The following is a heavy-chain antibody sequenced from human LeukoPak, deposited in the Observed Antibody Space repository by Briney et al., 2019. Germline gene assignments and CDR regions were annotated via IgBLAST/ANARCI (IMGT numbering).Heavy chain of an antibody. CDR1: GFTFSSKW. CDR3: ARERPDSRNLDS. CDR2: IRYDGSNK. Sequence: GGSLRLSCAASGFTFSSKWMSWVRQAPGKGLEWVAFIRYDGSNKYYADSVKGRFTISRDNAKNSLYLQMNSLRVEDTAVYYCARERPDSRNLDSWGRGALVTVSS. D-gene: IGHD1-14*01. V-gene: IGHV3-30*02. J-gene: IGHJ4*02.